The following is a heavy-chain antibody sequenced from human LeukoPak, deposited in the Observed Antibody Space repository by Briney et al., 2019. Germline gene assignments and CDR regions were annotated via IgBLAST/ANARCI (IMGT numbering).Heavy chain of an antibody. D-gene: IGHD5-24*01. J-gene: IGHJ4*02. CDR3: AREYIGEMATLNFDY. Sequence: GGSLRLSCAASGFTFSSYGMHWVRQAPGKGLEWVAVIWYDGSNRYYADSVKGRFTISRDNSKNTLYLQMNSLRAEDTAVYYCAREYIGEMATLNFDYWGQGTLVTVSS. CDR1: GFTFSSYG. CDR2: IWYDGSNR. V-gene: IGHV3-33*01.